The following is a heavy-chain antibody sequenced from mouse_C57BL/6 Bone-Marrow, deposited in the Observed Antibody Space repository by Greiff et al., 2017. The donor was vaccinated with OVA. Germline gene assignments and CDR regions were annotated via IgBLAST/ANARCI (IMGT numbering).Heavy chain of an antibody. V-gene: IGHV1-64*01. Sequence: VQLQQSGAELVKPGASVKLSCKASGYTFTSYWMHWVKQRPGQGLEWIGMIHPNSGSTNYNEKFKSKATLTVDKSSSTAYMQLSSLTSEDSAVYYCARWGLRRGYAMDYWGQGTSVTVSS. D-gene: IGHD2-4*01. J-gene: IGHJ4*01. CDR2: IHPNSGST. CDR1: GYTFTSYW. CDR3: ARWGLRRGYAMDY.